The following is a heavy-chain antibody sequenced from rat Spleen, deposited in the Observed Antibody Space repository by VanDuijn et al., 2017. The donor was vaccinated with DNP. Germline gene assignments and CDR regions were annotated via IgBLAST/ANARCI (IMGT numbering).Heavy chain of an antibody. CDR3: ASRAPGDYFYGGYFDY. CDR2: ITSSGGST. CDR1: GFTFSSYW. V-gene: IGHV5-31*01. J-gene: IGHJ2*01. Sequence: EVQLVESGGDLVLPGRSLELSCRASGFTFSSYWMFWIRQVPGKGLEWVAAITSSGGSTYYPDSVKGRFTISRDNAKSSLYLQMNSLKSEDTATYYCASRAPGDYFYGGYFDYWGQGVMVTVSS. D-gene: IGHD1-6*01.